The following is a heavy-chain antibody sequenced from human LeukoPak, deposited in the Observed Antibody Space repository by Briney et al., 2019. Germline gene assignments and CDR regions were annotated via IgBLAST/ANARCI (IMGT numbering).Heavy chain of an antibody. V-gene: IGHV3-23*01. D-gene: IGHD6-19*01. CDR1: GFSFSSYA. J-gene: IGHJ4*02. Sequence: GGSLRLSCEDSGFSFSSYAMNWVRQAPGRGLEWVSGISGSGSSAYYAESVKGRFTISRDNSKNTLYLQMNSLRAEDTAVYFCAREYSSGWFDWGQGTLVTVSS. CDR2: ISGSGSSA. CDR3: AREYSSGWFD.